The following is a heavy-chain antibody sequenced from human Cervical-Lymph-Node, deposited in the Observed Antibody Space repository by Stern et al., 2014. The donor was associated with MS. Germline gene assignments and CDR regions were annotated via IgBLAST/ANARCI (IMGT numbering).Heavy chain of an antibody. J-gene: IGHJ3*02. Sequence: QVQLVQSGPEVKKPGASLKVSCKASGNTFSDSYLHWLRQAPGQGLEWMGRIVPERGDKNYAERFHGSINLTWKTSTNNHDVELKNLTSDDMAVCYCARQRIIDMVDDAFDIWGQGTRVAVSS. CDR2: IVPERGDK. CDR1: GNTFSDSY. CDR3: ARQRIIDMVDDAFDI. V-gene: IGHV1-2*06. D-gene: IGHD2/OR15-2a*01.